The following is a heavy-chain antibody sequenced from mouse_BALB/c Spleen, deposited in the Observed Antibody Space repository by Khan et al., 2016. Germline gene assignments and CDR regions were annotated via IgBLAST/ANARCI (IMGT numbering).Heavy chain of an antibody. CDR2: INTYTGEP. CDR1: GYTFTNYG. CDR3: ARWSTVYAMDY. V-gene: IGHV9-1*02. Sequence: QIQLVQSGPELKKPGETVKISCKASGYTFTNYGMNWVKQAPGKGLKGMGWINTYTGEPTYADDFKGRFAFSLEPSSSTAYLPINNLKNEDKATYFGARWSTVYAMDYWVQGTSVTVSA. J-gene: IGHJ4*01. D-gene: IGHD1-1*01.